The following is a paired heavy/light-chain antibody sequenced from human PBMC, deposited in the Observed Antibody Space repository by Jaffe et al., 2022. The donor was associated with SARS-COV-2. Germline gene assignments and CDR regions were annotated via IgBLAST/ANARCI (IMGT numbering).Heavy chain of an antibody. D-gene: IGHD5-12*01. CDR3: ARDSGWLKYDY. Sequence: EVQLVESGGGLVQPGGSLRLSCAASGFTLSTYWMAWVRQAPGKGLEWVANIKEDGSQQYYLDSVKGRFTISRDNAKKSVFLQMSSLRAEDTALYYCARDSGWLKYDYWGQGTLVTVSS. CDR1: GFTLSTYW. J-gene: IGHJ4*02. V-gene: IGHV3-7*03. CDR2: IKEDGSQQ.
Light chain of an antibody. CDR1: SSDVGRYNY. CDR2: EVT. V-gene: IGLV2-8*01. Sequence: QSALTQPPSASGSPGQSVTISCTGTSSDVGRYNYVSWYQQHPGKAPKLIIYEVTKRPSGVPDRFSGSKSGNTASLTVSGLQAEDEADYYCTSFGGRNVFGTGTKLTVL. J-gene: IGLJ1*01. CDR3: TSFGGRNV.